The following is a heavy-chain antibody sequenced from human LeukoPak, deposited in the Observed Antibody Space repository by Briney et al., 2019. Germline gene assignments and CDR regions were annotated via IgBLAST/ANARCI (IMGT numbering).Heavy chain of an antibody. V-gene: IGHV4-59*12. D-gene: IGHD3-10*01. Sequence: SETLSLTCSVFGASIRSYYWSWIRQPPGKGLEWIGCLYYSGSTSYNPSLKSRVTISVDTSKNQFSLKLSSVTAADTAVYYCARGPFMYYYGSAQRAQLDIWGQGTMVTVSS. J-gene: IGHJ3*02. CDR1: GASIRSYY. CDR3: ARGPFMYYYGSAQRAQLDI. CDR2: LYYSGST.